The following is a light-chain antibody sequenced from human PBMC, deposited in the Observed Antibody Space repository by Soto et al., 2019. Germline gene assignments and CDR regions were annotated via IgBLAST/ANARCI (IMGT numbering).Light chain of an antibody. CDR1: NSDLGTYNL. CDR2: EVT. J-gene: IGLJ1*01. V-gene: IGLV2-23*02. Sequence: QSVLTQPACVSGSPGQSITISCTGTNSDLGTYNLVSWYQQHPGKAPKTIIYEVTKRPSGVSKRFSGSKSGNTASLTISGLQAEDEADYYCCSYVGSNIFYVFGTGTKVTVL. CDR3: CSYVGSNIFYV.